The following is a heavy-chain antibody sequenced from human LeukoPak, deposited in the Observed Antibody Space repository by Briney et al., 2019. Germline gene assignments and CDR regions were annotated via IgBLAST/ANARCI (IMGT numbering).Heavy chain of an antibody. CDR3: ARVAQQLVNAFDI. D-gene: IGHD6-13*01. J-gene: IGHJ3*02. CDR2: ISGSSSYI. CDR1: GFTFSSYS. V-gene: IGHV3-21*01. Sequence: RTGGSLRLSCAASGFTFSSYSMNWVRQAPGKGLEWVSSISGSSSYIYYADSVKGRFTISRDNAKNSLYLQMNSLRAEDTAVYYCARVAQQLVNAFDIWGQGTMVTVSS.